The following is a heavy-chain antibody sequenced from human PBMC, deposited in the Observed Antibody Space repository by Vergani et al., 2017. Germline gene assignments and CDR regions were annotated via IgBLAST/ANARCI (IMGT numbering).Heavy chain of an antibody. D-gene: IGHD6-19*01. V-gene: IGHV4-38-2*01. Sequence: QVQLQQWGAGLLKPSETLSLTCAVSGFSIDNGYYWDWIRQPPGKGLEWIGSIYRTGRTHFNPSLKSRVTISVDTSNNHFSLKLSSVTAADTAVYYCARGPLGQWPLGYFDYWGQGTLVTVSS. CDR1: GFSIDNGYY. CDR3: ARGPLGQWPLGYFDY. CDR2: IYRTGRT. J-gene: IGHJ4*02.